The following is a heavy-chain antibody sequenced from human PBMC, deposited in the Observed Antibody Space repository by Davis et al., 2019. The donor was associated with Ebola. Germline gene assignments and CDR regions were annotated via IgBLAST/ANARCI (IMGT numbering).Heavy chain of an antibody. D-gene: IGHD1-26*01. CDR3: ARGGGSSKRTMGY. CDR1: GFTFTSSA. Sequence: ASVKVSCKASGFTFTSSAVHWVRQAPGQGLEWMGWINPNSGGTNYAQKFQGWVTMTRDTSISTAYMELSRLRSDDTAVYYCARGGGSSKRTMGYWGQGTLVTVSS. CDR2: INPNSGGT. V-gene: IGHV1-2*04. J-gene: IGHJ4*02.